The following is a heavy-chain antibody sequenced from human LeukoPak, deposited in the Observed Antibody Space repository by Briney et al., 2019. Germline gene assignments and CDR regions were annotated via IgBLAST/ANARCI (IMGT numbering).Heavy chain of an antibody. CDR1: RFTFSSYG. CDR2: IWYDGSNK. D-gene: IGHD7-27*01. CDR3: ARDSTTGDRNAFDI. J-gene: IGHJ3*02. Sequence: PGRTLRLSCAASRFTFSSYGMHWVRQAPGKGLEWVADIWYDGSNKYYADCVKGRFTISRDNSKNTMYLEMNSLRAEDTAVYYCARDSTTGDRNAFDIWGQGTMVTVSS. V-gene: IGHV3-33*01.